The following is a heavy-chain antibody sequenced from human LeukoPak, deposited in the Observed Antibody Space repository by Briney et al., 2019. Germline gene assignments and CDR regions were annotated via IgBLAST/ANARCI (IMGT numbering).Heavy chain of an antibody. D-gene: IGHD6-13*01. Sequence: PAETLSLTCTVSGGSISSYYWSWIRQPPGKELEWIGYIYYSGNTNYNPSLKSRVPISVDTSKNQCSPKLSSVTAADTAVYYCARVGQQPIKYFDYWGQGTLVTVSS. CDR1: GGSISSYY. V-gene: IGHV4-59*01. CDR2: IYYSGNT. J-gene: IGHJ4*02. CDR3: ARVGQQPIKYFDY.